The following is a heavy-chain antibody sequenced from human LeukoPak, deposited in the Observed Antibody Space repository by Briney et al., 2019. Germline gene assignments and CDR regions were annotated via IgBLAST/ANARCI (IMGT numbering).Heavy chain of an antibody. D-gene: IGHD3-9*01. V-gene: IGHV3-23*01. CDR3: ARDLDWGAFDA. CDR2: ISPSGSIL. CDR1: GFTFPRHG. J-gene: IGHJ5*02. Sequence: GGTLRLSCAASGFTFPRHGINWVRQAPGKGLEWVSGISPSGSILYYADSVKGRFTISRDNSKNTVSLQMNSLRAEDTALYYCARDLDWGAFDAWGQGTLVTVSS.